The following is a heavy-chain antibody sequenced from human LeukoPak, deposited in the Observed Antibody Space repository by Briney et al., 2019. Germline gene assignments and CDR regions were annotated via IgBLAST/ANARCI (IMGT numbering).Heavy chain of an antibody. CDR3: ARGYYYGSGSFLFNWFDP. Sequence: PSETLSLTCSVSGGSISSSTYYWGWIRQSPGKGLESIGTIYYSGSTYYNPSLRSRVTISIDTSMNQFSLKLTSVTAADTAVYYCARGYYYGSGSFLFNWFDPWGQGTLGTVSS. CDR1: GGSISSSTYY. V-gene: IGHV4-39*07. CDR2: IYYSGST. J-gene: IGHJ5*02. D-gene: IGHD3-10*01.